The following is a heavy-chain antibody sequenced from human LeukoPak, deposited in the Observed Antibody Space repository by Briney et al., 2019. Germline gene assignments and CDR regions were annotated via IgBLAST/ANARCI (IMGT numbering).Heavy chain of an antibody. D-gene: IGHD3-22*01. CDR1: GYTFTSYY. J-gene: IGHJ3*02. CDR2: INPSGGST. CDR3: ARGGQGYYDSSGYYYVFDAFDI. Sequence: WASVKVSCKASGYTFTSYYMHWVRQAPGQGLEWMGIINPSGGSTSYAQKFQGRVTMTRDTSTSTVYMELSSLRSEDTAVYYCARGGQGYYDSSGYYYVFDAFDIWGQGTMVTVSS. V-gene: IGHV1-46*01.